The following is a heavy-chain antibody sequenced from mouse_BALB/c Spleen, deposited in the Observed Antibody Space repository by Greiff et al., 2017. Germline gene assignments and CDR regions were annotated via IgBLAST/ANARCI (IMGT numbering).Heavy chain of an antibody. D-gene: IGHD2-2*01. V-gene: IGHV2-6-7*01. J-gene: IGHJ4*01. CDR1: GFSLTGYG. Sequence: VQLVESGPGLVAPSQSLSITCTVSGFSLTGYGVNWVRQPPGKGLEWLGMIWGDGSTDYNSALKSRLSISKDNSKSQVFLKMNSLQTDDTARYYCASYGYDGTFYYAMDYWGQGTSVTVSA. CDR2: IWGDGST. CDR3: ASYGYDGTFYYAMDY.